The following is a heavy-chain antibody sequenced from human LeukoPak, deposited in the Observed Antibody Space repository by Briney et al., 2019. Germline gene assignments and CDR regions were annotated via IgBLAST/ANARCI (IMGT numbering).Heavy chain of an antibody. CDR3: ARVHKNYYGLGIKSY. J-gene: IGHJ4*02. CDR1: GYXFTSYG. D-gene: IGHD3-10*01. CDR2: ISAYNGNT. Sequence: ASVKVSCKASGYXFTSYGISWVRQAPGQGLEWMGWISAYNGNTNYAQKLQGRVTMTTDTSTSTAYMELRSLRSDDTAVYYCARVHKNYYGLGIKSYWGQGTLVTVSS. V-gene: IGHV1-18*01.